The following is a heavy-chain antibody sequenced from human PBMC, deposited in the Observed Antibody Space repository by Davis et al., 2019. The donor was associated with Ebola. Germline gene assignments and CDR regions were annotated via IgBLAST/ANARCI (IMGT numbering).Heavy chain of an antibody. CDR2: IYPGDSDT. J-gene: IGHJ4*02. Sequence: GESLKISCKGYGYSFTSNWIVWVRQMPGKGLEWMGIIYPGDSDTRYSPSFQGQVTISADKSISTAYLQWSSLKASDTAMYYCARHAGREVATILDYWGQGTLVTVSS. D-gene: IGHD5-12*01. CDR1: GYSFTSNW. CDR3: ARHAGREVATILDY. V-gene: IGHV5-51*01.